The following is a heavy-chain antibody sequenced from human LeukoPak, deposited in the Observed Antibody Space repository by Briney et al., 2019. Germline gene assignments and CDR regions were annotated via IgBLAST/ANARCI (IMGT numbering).Heavy chain of an antibody. CDR3: ARDQTTMVRGVITHYYYMDV. D-gene: IGHD3-10*01. CDR1: GYTFTSYY. J-gene: IGHJ6*03. CDR2: INPSGGST. V-gene: IGHV1-46*01. Sequence: GASVKVSCKASGYTFTSYYMHWVRQAPGQGLEWMGIINPSGGSTSYAQKFQGRVTMTRDTSTSTVYMELSSLRSEDTAVYYCARDQTTMVRGVITHYYYMDVWGKGTTVTVSS.